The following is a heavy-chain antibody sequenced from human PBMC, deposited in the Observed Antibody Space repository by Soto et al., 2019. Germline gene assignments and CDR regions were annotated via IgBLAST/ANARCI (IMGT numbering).Heavy chain of an antibody. J-gene: IGHJ6*02. CDR1: GFTFSSYA. CDR2: ISYDGSNK. CDR3: ARAATYYDFWSGYQPEDYYYGMDV. Sequence: PGGSLRLSCAASGFTFSSYAMLWVRQAPGKGLEWVAVISYDGSNKYYADSVKGRFTISRDNSKNTLYLQMNSLRAEDTAVYYCARAATYYDFWSGYQPEDYYYGMDVWGQGTTVTVSS. V-gene: IGHV3-30-3*01. D-gene: IGHD3-3*01.